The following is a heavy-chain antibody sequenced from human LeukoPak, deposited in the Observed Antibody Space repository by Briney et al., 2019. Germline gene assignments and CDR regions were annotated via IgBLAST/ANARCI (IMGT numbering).Heavy chain of an antibody. V-gene: IGHV4-4*09. J-gene: IGHJ4*02. CDR3: ARENSGSYREFDY. CDR1: GDSINNYY. CDR2: IYTSGST. Sequence: PSETLSLTCAVSGDSINNYYWSWIRQPPGKGLEWIGYIYTSGSTNYNPSLKSRVTISVDTSKNQFSLKLSSVTAADTAVFYCARENSGSYREFDYWGQGTLVTVSS. D-gene: IGHD1-26*01.